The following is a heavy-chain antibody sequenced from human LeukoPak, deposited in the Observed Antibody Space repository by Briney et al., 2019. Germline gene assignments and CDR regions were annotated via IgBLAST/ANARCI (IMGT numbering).Heavy chain of an antibody. CDR2: INSDGSST. CDR3: ARLGVGATRDAFDI. J-gene: IGHJ3*02. D-gene: IGHD1-26*01. Sequence: GGSLRLSCAASGFTFSSDWMHWVRQAPGRGLVWVSRINSDGSSTTYADSVKGRFTISRDNAKNSLYLQMNSLRAEDTALYYCARLGVGATRDAFDIWGQGTMVTVSS. V-gene: IGHV3-74*01. CDR1: GFTFSSDW.